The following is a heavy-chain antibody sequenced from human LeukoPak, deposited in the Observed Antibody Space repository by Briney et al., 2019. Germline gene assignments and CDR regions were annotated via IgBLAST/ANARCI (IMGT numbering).Heavy chain of an antibody. D-gene: IGHD3-22*01. Sequence: TGGSLRLSCAASGFTVSSNYMSWVRQAPGKGLEWVSLIYSGGSTYYADSVKGRFTLSRDNSKNTLYLQMNSLRAEDTAIYYCARGGNWLVVDLRGFDYWGQGTLVTVSS. V-gene: IGHV3-66*01. CDR3: ARGGNWLVVDLRGFDY. CDR2: IYSGGST. CDR1: GFTVSSNY. J-gene: IGHJ4*02.